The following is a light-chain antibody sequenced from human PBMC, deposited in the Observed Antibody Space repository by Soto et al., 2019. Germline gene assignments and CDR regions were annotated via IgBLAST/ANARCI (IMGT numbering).Light chain of an antibody. CDR1: QSITRW. V-gene: IGKV1-5*01. J-gene: IGKJ1*01. CDR2: DAS. Sequence: DLQMTQSPSTLSASVGDRVTITCRASQSITRWLAWHQQKPGKAPKILICDASSLESGVPSRFCGSGSWKEFDPFICSLQCDDCATYYFQQYNTYLTFGHGTKVEIK. CDR3: QQYNTYLT.